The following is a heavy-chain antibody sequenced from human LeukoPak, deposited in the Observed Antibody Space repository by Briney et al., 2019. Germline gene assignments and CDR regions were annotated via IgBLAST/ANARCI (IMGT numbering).Heavy chain of an antibody. CDR3: AREGPIVGATHLVDY. CDR2: INPNSGGT. D-gene: IGHD1-26*01. CDR1: GYTFTDYY. J-gene: IGHJ4*02. Sequence: GASVKASCKASGYTFTDYYVHWVRQAPGQGLEWMGWINPNSGGTNYAQKFQGRVTMTRDTSISTAYMELSRLRSDDTAVYYCAREGPIVGATHLVDYWGQGTLVAVSS. V-gene: IGHV1-2*02.